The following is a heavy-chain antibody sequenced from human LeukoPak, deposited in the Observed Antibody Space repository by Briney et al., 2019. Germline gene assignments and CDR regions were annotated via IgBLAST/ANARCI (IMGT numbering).Heavy chain of an antibody. V-gene: IGHV4-59*01. CDR3: ARDTGGFYGGTLDY. CDR2: IYYSGST. J-gene: IGHJ4*02. Sequence: SETLSLTCTVSGGSISSYYWSWIRQPPGKGLEWIGYIYYSGSTNYNPSLKSRVTISVDTSKNQFSLKLSSVTAADTAVYYCARDTGGFYGGTLDYWGQGTLVTVSS. CDR1: GGSISSYY. D-gene: IGHD4-23*01.